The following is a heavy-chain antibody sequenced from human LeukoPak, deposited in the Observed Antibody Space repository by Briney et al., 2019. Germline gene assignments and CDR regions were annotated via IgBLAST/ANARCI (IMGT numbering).Heavy chain of an antibody. CDR2: IIHSGAT. CDR1: GFTFSSYS. V-gene: IGHV4-34*01. J-gene: IGHJ4*02. Sequence: GSLRLSCAASGFTFSSYSMNWVRQPPGKGLEWIGEIIHSGATSSNPSLKSRVTISMDPSKNQFSLKLSSVTAADTAVYYCARGRFSVYYFDYWGQGSLVTVSS. D-gene: IGHD3-3*02. CDR3: ARGRFSVYYFDY.